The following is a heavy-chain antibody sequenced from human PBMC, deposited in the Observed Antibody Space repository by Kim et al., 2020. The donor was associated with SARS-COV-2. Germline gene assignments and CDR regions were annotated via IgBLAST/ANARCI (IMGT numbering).Heavy chain of an antibody. D-gene: IGHD6-13*01. Sequence: SVKVSCKASGGTFSSYAISWVRQAPGQGLEWMGGIIPIFGTANYAQKFQGRVTITADESTSTAYMELSSLRSEDTAVYYCAREGQQLPADYYYGMDVWGQGTTVTVSS. CDR2: IIPIFGTA. CDR1: GGTFSSYA. CDR3: AREGQQLPADYYYGMDV. J-gene: IGHJ6*02. V-gene: IGHV1-69*13.